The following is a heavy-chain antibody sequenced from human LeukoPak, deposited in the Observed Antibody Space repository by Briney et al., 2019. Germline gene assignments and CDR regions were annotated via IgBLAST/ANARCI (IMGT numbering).Heavy chain of an antibody. Sequence: ALVKVSCKASGYTFKSYGISWVRQAPGQGLEWMGWISAYNGDAHYPQTLQGRVTMTTDTSTSTAYMELRSLRSDDTAVYYCARLAGDFYDSSGYFHWGQGTLVTVSS. V-gene: IGHV1-18*01. CDR3: ARLAGDFYDSSGYFH. D-gene: IGHD3-22*01. J-gene: IGHJ4*02. CDR1: GYTFKSYG. CDR2: ISAYNGDA.